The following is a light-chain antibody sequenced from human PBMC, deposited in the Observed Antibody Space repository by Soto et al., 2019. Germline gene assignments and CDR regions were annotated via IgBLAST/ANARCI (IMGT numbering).Light chain of an antibody. CDR2: DAS. V-gene: IGKV1-5*01. CDR3: HQYNYYRPT. CDR1: QPISTW. Sequence: IHVTQSPSTLSASVLDRVTITCLASQPISTWLAWYQEKPGKAPKLLIYDASSLEGGVPSRFSGSGSGTEFTLTISSLQPDDFATYYCHQYNYYRPTFGQGTKVDIK. J-gene: IGKJ1*01.